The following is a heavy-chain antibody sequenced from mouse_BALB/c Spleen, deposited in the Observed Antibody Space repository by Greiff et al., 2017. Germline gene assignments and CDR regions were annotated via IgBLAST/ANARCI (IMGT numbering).Heavy chain of an antibody. CDR3: ARRGYDYDWYFDV. V-gene: IGHV1-54*01. J-gene: IGHJ1*01. CDR2: INPGSGGT. D-gene: IGHD2-4*01. Sequence: QVQLQQSGAELVRPGTSVKVSCKASGYAFTNYLIEWVKQRPGQGLEWIGVINPGSGGTNYNEKFKGKATLTADKSSSTAYMQLSSLTSDDSAVYFCARRGYDYDWYFDVWGAVTTVTVSS. CDR1: GYAFTNYL.